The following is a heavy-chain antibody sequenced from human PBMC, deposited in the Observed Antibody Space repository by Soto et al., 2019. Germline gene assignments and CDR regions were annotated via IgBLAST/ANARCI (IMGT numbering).Heavy chain of an antibody. J-gene: IGHJ6*03. Sequence: PSETLSLTCTVSGGSISSYYWIWIRQPPGKGLEWIGYIYYSGSTNYNPSLKSRVTISVDTSKNQFSLKLSSVTAADTAVYYCARGGYDFWSGYSTRYYYMEVWGKGTTVTVSS. D-gene: IGHD3-3*01. CDR1: GGSISSYY. V-gene: IGHV4-59*01. CDR2: IYYSGST. CDR3: ARGGYDFWSGYSTRYYYMEV.